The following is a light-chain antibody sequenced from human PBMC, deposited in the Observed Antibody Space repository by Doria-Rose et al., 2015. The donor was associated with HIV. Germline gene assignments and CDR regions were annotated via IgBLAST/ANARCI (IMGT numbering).Light chain of an antibody. J-gene: IGKJ1*01. Sequence: EIVMTQSPGTLSLSPGERATLSCRASQSFSSTYLAWYQQKPGQAPSLLIYDGSTRATGIPDRFSASGSGTDFTLTINRLEPEDFALCYCHQYGTSCTFGQGTKVEI. CDR1: QSFSSTY. V-gene: IGKV3-20*01. CDR2: DGS. CDR3: HQYGTSCT.